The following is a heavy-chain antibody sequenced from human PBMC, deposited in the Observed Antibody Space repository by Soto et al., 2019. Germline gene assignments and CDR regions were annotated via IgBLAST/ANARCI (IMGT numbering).Heavy chain of an antibody. V-gene: IGHV2-26*01. J-gene: IGHJ5*02. CDR2: IFSNDEK. CDR1: GFSLSNARMG. D-gene: IGHD5-18*01. CDR3: AYCIQLWSEVRFDP. Sequence: QVTLKESGPVLVKPTETLTLTCTVSGFSLSNARMGVSWIRQPPGKALEWLAHIFSNDEKSYSTSLKSRLTISKDTSKSQVVLTMTNMDPVDTATYYCAYCIQLWSEVRFDPWGQGTLVTVSS.